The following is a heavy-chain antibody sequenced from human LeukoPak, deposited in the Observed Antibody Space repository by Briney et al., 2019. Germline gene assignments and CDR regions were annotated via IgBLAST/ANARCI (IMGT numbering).Heavy chain of an antibody. CDR1: GFTFSNYG. CDR3: ARGNYDSSGYLDY. J-gene: IGHJ4*02. Sequence: GGSLRLSCAASGFTFSNYGMHWVRQAPGKGLEWVAVIWYDGSNKYYADSVKGRYTISRDNSKNTLYLQMNSLRAEDTAVYYCARGNYDSSGYLDYWGQGTLVTVSS. V-gene: IGHV3-33*01. CDR2: IWYDGSNK. D-gene: IGHD3-22*01.